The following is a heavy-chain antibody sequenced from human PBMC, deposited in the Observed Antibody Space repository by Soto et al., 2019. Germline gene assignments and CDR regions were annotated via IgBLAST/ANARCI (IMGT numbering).Heavy chain of an antibody. V-gene: IGHV1-69*13. D-gene: IGHD2-15*01. CDR1: GGTFSSYA. J-gene: IGHJ4*02. CDR3: ASLIRYCSGGSCSYYFDY. Sequence: GASVKVSCKASGGTFSSYAISCVRHAPGQGLEWMGGIIPIFGTANYAQKFQGRVTITADESTSTAYMELSSLRSEDTAVYYCASLIRYCSGGSCSYYFDYWGQGTLVTVSS. CDR2: IIPIFGTA.